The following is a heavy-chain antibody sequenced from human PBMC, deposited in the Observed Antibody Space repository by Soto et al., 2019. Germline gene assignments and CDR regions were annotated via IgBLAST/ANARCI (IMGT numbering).Heavy chain of an antibody. CDR3: ARDILPQWLTSYFGDF. V-gene: IGHV3-30-3*01. CDR1: GFTFSRYS. CDR2: ISFEGNNK. Sequence: QVQLVESGGGVVQPGRSLRLSCAASGFTFSRYSMNWVRQAPGKGLEWVAVISFEGNNKYYADSVKGRFTISRDDSNNTLYLQMNTLRAEDTAVYYCARDILPQWLTSYFGDFWGQGTLVTVSS. D-gene: IGHD6-19*01. J-gene: IGHJ4*02.